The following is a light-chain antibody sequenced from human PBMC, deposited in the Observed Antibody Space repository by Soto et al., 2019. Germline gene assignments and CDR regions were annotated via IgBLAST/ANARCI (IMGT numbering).Light chain of an antibody. CDR1: SSNIGRSY. CDR3: GTWDNSLSAWV. J-gene: IGLJ3*02. CDR2: DNN. V-gene: IGLV1-51*01. Sequence: QSVLTQPRSVSGTPGQGVTISCSGSSSNIGRSYVNWYRQLPGTAPKLLIYDNNQRPSGIPDRFSGSKSGTSATLAISGLQTGDEAAYYCGTWDNSLSAWVFGGGTKLTVL.